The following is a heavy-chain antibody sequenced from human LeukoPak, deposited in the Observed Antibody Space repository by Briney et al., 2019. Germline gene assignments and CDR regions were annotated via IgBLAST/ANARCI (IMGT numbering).Heavy chain of an antibody. Sequence: ASVKVSCKASGYTFTSYGISWVRQAPGQGLEWMGWISAYNGNTNYAQKLQGRVTMTTDTSTSTAYMELRSLRSDDTALYYCASDGYYYDSSGYYRNYYYYGMDVWGQGTTVTVSS. V-gene: IGHV1-18*01. D-gene: IGHD3-22*01. J-gene: IGHJ6*02. CDR3: ASDGYYYDSSGYYRNYYYYGMDV. CDR1: GYTFTSYG. CDR2: ISAYNGNT.